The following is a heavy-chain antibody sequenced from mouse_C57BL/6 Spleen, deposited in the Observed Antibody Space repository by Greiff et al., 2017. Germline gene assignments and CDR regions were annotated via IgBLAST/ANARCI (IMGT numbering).Heavy chain of an antibody. D-gene: IGHD2-1*01. CDR2: IRLKSDNYAT. J-gene: IGHJ3*01. V-gene: IGHV6-3*01. CDR3: TGSYGKRTWFAY. Sequence: EVHLVESGGGLVQPGGSMKLSCVASGFTFSNYWMNWVRQSPEKGLEWVAQIRLKSDNYATHYAESVKGRFTISRDDSKSSVYLQMNNLRAEDTGIYYCTGSYGKRTWFAYWGQGTLVTVSA. CDR1: GFTFSNYW.